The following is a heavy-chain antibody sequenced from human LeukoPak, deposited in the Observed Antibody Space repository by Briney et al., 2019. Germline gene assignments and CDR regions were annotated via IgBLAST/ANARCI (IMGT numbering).Heavy chain of an antibody. J-gene: IGHJ4*02. V-gene: IGHV3-23*01. CDR3: ANLGHYDILTGYSVPGY. D-gene: IGHD3-9*01. CDR1: GFTFSSYA. Sequence: PGGSLRLSCAASGFTFSSYAMSWARQAPGKGLEWVSAISGSGGSTYYADSVKGRFTISRDNSKNTLYLQMNSLRAEDTAVYYCANLGHYDILTGYSVPGYWGQGTLVTVSS. CDR2: ISGSGGST.